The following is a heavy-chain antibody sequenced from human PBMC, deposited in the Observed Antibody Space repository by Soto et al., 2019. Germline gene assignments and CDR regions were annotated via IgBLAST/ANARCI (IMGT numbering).Heavy chain of an antibody. J-gene: IGHJ6*02. CDR1: GFTSSSDW. Sequence: GGSLRLSCAASGFTSSSDWMHWVRQVPGKVLVWVARISSDGSNINYADSVKGRFTISRENAKNTLHLQMNSLRAEDTAVYYCARDRLVFVHFGGMDVWGQGTKVTVS. D-gene: IGHD3-10*01. CDR3: ARDRLVFVHFGGMDV. CDR2: ISSDGSNI. V-gene: IGHV3-74*01.